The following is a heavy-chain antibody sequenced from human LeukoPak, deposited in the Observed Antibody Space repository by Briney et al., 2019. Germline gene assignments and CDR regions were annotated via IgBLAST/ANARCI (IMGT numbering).Heavy chain of an antibody. D-gene: IGHD1-26*01. Sequence: GGSLRLSCAVSGFTFSDYAMSWVRQAPGKGLEWVLGISFSGRSTNYVDSVKGRFIISRDDSNNTLYLQMNSLRAEDTAVYYCAKDREKAVGATIFDHWGQGTLVTVSS. J-gene: IGHJ4*02. CDR3: AKDREKAVGATIFDH. CDR1: GFTFSDYA. CDR2: ISFSGRST. V-gene: IGHV3-23*01.